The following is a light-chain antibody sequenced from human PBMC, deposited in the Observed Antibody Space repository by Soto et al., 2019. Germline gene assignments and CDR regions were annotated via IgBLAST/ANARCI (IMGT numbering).Light chain of an antibody. V-gene: IGLV1-40*01. CDR2: GNS. CDR3: QSYDNSLTAHVV. CDR1: SSNIGAGYD. J-gene: IGLJ2*01. Sequence: QSVLTQPPSVSGAPGQRVTISCTGNSSNIGAGYDVHWYQQLPGTAPKLLIHGNSIRPSGVPDRFSGSKSGTSASLAITRLRAEDEADYYCQSYDNSLTAHVVFGGGTQLTVL.